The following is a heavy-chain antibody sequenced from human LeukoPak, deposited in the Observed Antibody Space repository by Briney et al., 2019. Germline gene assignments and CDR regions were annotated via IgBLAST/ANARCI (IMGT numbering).Heavy chain of an antibody. CDR3: ARDSSSGWYYFDY. CDR1: GFTFSSYG. V-gene: IGHV3-33*01. J-gene: IGHJ4*02. CDR2: IWYDGSNK. Sequence: GGSLRLSCAASGFTFSSYGMHWVRQAPGKGLEWVAVIWYDGSNKYYADSVKGRFTISRGNSKNTLYLQMNSLRAEDTAVYYCARDSSSGWYYFDYWGQGTLVTVSS. D-gene: IGHD6-19*01.